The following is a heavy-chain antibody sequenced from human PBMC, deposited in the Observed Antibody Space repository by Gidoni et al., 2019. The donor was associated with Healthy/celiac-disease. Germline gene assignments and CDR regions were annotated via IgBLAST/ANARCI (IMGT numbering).Heavy chain of an antibody. CDR2: IKQDGSEK. J-gene: IGHJ6*02. V-gene: IGHV3-7*03. CDR1: GFTFSSYW. D-gene: IGHD3-9*01. CDR3: ARGGVLTAAYYYYGMDV. Sequence: EVQLVESGGGLVQPGGSLSLSCAASGFTFSSYWMSWVRQAPGKGLEWVANIKQDGSEKYYVDSVKGRFTISRDNAKNSLYLQMNSLRAEDTAVYYCARGGVLTAAYYYYGMDVWGQGTTVTVSS.